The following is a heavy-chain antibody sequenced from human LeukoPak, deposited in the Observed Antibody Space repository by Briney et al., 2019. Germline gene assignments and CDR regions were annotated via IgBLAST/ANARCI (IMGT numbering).Heavy chain of an antibody. CDR2: ISWNSGSI. D-gene: IGHD1-26*01. CDR1: GFTFDDYA. V-gene: IGHV3-9*03. Sequence: GRSLRLSCAASGFTFDDYAMHWVRQAPGKGLEWVSGISWNSGSIGYADSVKGRFTISRDNAKNSLYLQMNSLRAEDMALYYCAKDGLYRRWELPCYFDLWGRGTLVTVSS. J-gene: IGHJ2*01. CDR3: AKDGLYRRWELPCYFDL.